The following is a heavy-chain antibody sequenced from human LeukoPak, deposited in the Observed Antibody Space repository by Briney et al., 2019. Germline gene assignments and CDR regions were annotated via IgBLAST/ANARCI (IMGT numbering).Heavy chain of an antibody. CDR1: GYSISSGYY. V-gene: IGHV4-38-2*02. D-gene: IGHD5-12*01. Sequence: SETLSLTCTVSGYSISSGYYWSWIRQPPGKGLEWIGEINHSGSTNYNPSLKSRVTISVDTSKNQFSLKLSSVTAADTAVYYCASQRMVATYYFDYWGQGTLVTVSS. CDR3: ASQRMVATYYFDY. CDR2: INHSGST. J-gene: IGHJ4*02.